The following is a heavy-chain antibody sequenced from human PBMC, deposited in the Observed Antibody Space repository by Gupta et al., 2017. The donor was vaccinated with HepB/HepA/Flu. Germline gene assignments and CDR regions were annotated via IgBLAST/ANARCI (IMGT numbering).Heavy chain of an antibody. CDR2: IRIKTYGATV. J-gene: IGHJ4*02. D-gene: IGHD3-10*01. Sequence: EVQVVESGGGLVKPGESLRLSCKVSGILFSDAWMSWVRQAPGKGLEWLGRIRIKTYGATVDYAPPVKGRFTISRDDSKNTVYLQLNSLKTEDTAHYYCTTDKIDDSGSWAYWGQGMLVTVSS. CDR1: GILFSDAW. V-gene: IGHV3-15*01. CDR3: TTDKIDDSGSWAY.